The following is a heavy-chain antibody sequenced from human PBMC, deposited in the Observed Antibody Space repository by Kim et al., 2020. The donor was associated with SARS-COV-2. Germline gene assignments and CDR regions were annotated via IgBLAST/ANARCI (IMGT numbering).Heavy chain of an antibody. CDR3: ARVGVGYNWFDP. J-gene: IGHJ5*02. Sequence: YAQKFQGRVTMTTDTSTNTAYMELRSLRSDDSAIYYCARVGVGYNWFDPWGQGTLVTVSS. D-gene: IGHD3-16*01. V-gene: IGHV1-18*01.